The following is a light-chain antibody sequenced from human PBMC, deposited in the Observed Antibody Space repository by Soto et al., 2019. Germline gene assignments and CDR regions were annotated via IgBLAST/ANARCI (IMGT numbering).Light chain of an antibody. CDR3: QQYGRSPRT. Sequence: EIVLTQSPGTLSLSPGEGATLSCRASQSVTSSYLAWYQQKPGQAPRLLIYGASSRAIDIPHRFSGSGSGTDFTLTINRLEPEDFAVYYCQQYGRSPRTFGQGTKVEIK. CDR2: GAS. V-gene: IGKV3-20*01. J-gene: IGKJ1*01. CDR1: QSVTSSY.